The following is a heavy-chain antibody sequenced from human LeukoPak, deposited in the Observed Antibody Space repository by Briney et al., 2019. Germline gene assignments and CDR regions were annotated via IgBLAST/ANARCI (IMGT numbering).Heavy chain of an antibody. V-gene: IGHV3-7*01. CDR2: IKSDGSET. D-gene: IGHD6-19*01. J-gene: IGHJ5*01. Sequence: GGSLRLSCAGSGFSFSTNWMSWFRQAPGKGLEWVAHIKSDGSETYYVDSVKGRFTISRDNAWNSVHLQMYSLRPEDTAIYYCATMVSVAGDSWGQGTLVTVSS. CDR1: GFSFSTNW. CDR3: ATMVSVAGDS.